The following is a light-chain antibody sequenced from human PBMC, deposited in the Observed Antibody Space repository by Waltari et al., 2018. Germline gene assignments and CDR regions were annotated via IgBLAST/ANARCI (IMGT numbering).Light chain of an antibody. J-gene: IGKJ4*01. CDR2: CAS. V-gene: IGKV4-1*01. CDR1: QSVLYSTNNKNY. Sequence: DIVMTQSPDSLAVSLGERATINCKYSQSVLYSTNNKNYLAWYQQKPGQPPKLLIYCASTRESVVPDRFSGSGSGTDFTLTISSLQAEDVAVYYCQQYYSTPLTFGGGTKVEIK. CDR3: QQYYSTPLT.